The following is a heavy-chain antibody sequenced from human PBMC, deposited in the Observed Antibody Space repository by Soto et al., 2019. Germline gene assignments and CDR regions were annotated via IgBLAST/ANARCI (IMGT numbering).Heavy chain of an antibody. CDR2: TRNKVNNYAP. Sequence: EVQLVQSGGGLVQPGGSLRLSCAASGFIFSDCYMDWVRQVPGKGLEWVGRTRNKVNNYAPEYAPSVKGRFSISRHDSEDSMYLQLNSLKAEATAVYYCARDTGGSYDFWGQGALVTVSS. D-gene: IGHD1-26*01. V-gene: IGHV3-72*01. CDR1: GFIFSDCY. CDR3: ARDTGGSYDF. J-gene: IGHJ4*02.